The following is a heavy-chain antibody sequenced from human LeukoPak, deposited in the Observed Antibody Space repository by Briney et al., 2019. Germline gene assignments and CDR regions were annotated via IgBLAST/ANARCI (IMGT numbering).Heavy chain of an antibody. CDR2: VNSNSGAT. D-gene: IGHD3-10*01. CDR3: AREDGSGSYRSWFDP. J-gene: IGHJ5*02. Sequence: ASVKVSCKASEYTFTDYYMHWVRQAPGQGLEWMGWVNSNSGATDYAQKFQGRVTMTRDTSISTAYMDLSRLRSDDTAVYYCAREDGSGSYRSWFDPWGQGTLVTVSS. V-gene: IGHV1-2*02. CDR1: EYTFTDYY.